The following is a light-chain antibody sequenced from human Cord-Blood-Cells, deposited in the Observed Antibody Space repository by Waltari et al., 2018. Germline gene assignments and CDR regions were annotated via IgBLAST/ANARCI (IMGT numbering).Light chain of an antibody. CDR2: DAS. CDR3: QQRSNWPLT. J-gene: IGKJ4*01. Sequence: EIVLTQSPATLSLSPGDRATLSCRASPSVSSYLAWYQQKPGQAPRLLIYDASNRATGIPARFSGSVSGTDFTLTISSLEPEDFAVYYCQQRSNWPLTFGGGTKVEIK. CDR1: PSVSSY. V-gene: IGKV3-11*01.